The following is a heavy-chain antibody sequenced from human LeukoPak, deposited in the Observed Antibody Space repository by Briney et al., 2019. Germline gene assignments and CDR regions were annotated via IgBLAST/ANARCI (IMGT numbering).Heavy chain of an antibody. J-gene: IGHJ4*02. CDR3: ARGDDGPFDY. D-gene: IGHD3-16*01. CDR1: GGSISSYY. Sequence: SETLSPTCTVSGGSISSYYWSWIRQPPGKGLEWIGYIYYSGSTNYNPSLKSRVTISVDTSKNQFSLKLSSVTAADTAVYYCARGDDGPFDYWGQGTLVTVSS. CDR2: IYYSGST. V-gene: IGHV4-59*01.